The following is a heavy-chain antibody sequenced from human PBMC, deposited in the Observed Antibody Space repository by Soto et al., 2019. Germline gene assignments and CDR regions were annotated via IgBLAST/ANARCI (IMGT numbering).Heavy chain of an antibody. J-gene: IGHJ4*02. CDR2: IYSNGYS. CDR1: GGSTSSYY. V-gene: IGHV4-59*08. Sequence: SETLSLTCTVSGGSTSSYYWNWIRQPPGKGLEWIAYIYSNGYSTYNPSLKSRVTISMDTSKNQFSLKLTSVTAADTAVYFCARLPGITTFRRDYWGQGTLVTVSS. CDR3: ARLPGITTFRRDY. D-gene: IGHD1-1*01.